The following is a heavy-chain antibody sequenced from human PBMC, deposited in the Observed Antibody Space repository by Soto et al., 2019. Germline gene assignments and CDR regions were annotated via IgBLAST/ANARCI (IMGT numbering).Heavy chain of an antibody. V-gene: IGHV3-33*01. CDR1: GFSLRNYA. CDR2: TSYDGSKK. CDR3: ARARGYCGGCSAYYYMDV. J-gene: IGHJ6*03. D-gene: IGHD2-21*01. Sequence: GGSLRLSCAASGFSLRNYAVHWVRQAPGKGLEWVVVTSYDGSKKYYADSVKGRFIISRDNSKNTVYLQMNSLRVEDAAVYYCARARGYCGGCSAYYYMDVWGKGTTVTVSS.